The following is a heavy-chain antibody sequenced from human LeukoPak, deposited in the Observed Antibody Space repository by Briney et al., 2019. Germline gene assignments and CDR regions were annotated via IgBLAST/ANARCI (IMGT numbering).Heavy chain of an antibody. Sequence: PGGSLRLSCAASGFTFSSYAMSWVRQAPGKGLEWVSAISGSGGSTYYADSVKGRFTISRDNSKNTLYLQMDSLRVEDMAVYYCARDGPYYRRSGDPEHDYFGMDVWGQGTTVSVSS. CDR2: ISGSGGST. D-gene: IGHD3-16*01. CDR3: ARDGPYYRRSGDPEHDYFGMDV. V-gene: IGHV3-23*01. J-gene: IGHJ6*02. CDR1: GFTFSSYA.